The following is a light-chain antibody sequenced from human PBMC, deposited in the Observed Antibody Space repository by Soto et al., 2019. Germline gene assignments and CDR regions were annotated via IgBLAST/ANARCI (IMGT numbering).Light chain of an antibody. CDR2: GAS. V-gene: IGKV3-15*01. J-gene: IGKJ4*01. CDR3: QQYEAWPLS. Sequence: ETVMTQSPATLSVSPGERATLSCRASQSVNSNLARYQQKLGQAPRVLIYGASTRATGIPDRFSGSGSGTEFILTISSLQSEDFAVYHCQQYEAWPLSFGGGTKVDSK. CDR1: QSVNSN.